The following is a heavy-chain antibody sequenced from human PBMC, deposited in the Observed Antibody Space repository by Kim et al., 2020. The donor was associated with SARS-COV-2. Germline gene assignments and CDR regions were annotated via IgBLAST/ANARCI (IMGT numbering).Heavy chain of an antibody. D-gene: IGHD2-2*01. Sequence: GGSLRLSCAASGFIFSSFGMHWVRQAPGKGLEWVAVIWFDGSNRYYIDSVKGRFTISRDNSKNTLYLQMNSLRGEDTAVYYCARLYYHDGSRGHGMDVWGQGTTVTVSS. J-gene: IGHJ6*02. CDR2: IWFDGSNR. V-gene: IGHV3-33*08. CDR3: ARLYYHDGSRGHGMDV. CDR1: GFIFSSFG.